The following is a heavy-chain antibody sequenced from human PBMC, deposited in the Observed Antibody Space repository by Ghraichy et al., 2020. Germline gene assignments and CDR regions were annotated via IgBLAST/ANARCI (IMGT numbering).Heavy chain of an antibody. CDR3: AKNRFGGDGSDAHDI. J-gene: IGHJ3*02. V-gene: IGHV3-23*01. CDR2: MSDSGDKT. Sequence: ETLSLTCTASGFSFRTFGMSWVRQAPGKGLEWVSTMSDSGDKTYYADSVQGRFTVSRDNYKSTLYLQMNSLRADDTAVYYCAKNRFGGDGSDAHDIWEQGTKATVSS. D-gene: IGHD5-24*01. CDR1: GFSFRTFG.